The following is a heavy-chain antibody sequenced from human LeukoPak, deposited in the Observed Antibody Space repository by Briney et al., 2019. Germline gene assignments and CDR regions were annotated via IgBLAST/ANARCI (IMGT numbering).Heavy chain of an antibody. CDR2: IHHSGST. D-gene: IGHD2-2*01. CDR3: ARGAGVDCSSTSCYVEKFDY. V-gene: IGHV4-30-2*01. J-gene: IGHJ4*02. Sequence: PSETLSLTCAVSGGSISSGGYSWSWIRQPPGKGLEWIGYIHHSGSTYYNPSLKSRVTISVDRSKNQFSLKLSSVTAADTAVYYCARGAGVDCSSTSCYVEKFDYWGQGTLVTVSS. CDR1: GGSISSGGYS.